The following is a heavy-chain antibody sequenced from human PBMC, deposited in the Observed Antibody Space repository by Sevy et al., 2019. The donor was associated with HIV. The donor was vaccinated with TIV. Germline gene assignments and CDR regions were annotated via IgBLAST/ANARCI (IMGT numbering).Heavy chain of an antibody. V-gene: IGHV3-30*02. CDR2: IRYDGSNK. CDR3: AKFNLSWRYYDILTGQKFDY. CDR1: GFTFSSSG. D-gene: IGHD3-9*01. Sequence: GGSLRLSCAASGFTFSSSGMHWVRQAPGKGLEWVAFIRYDGSNKYYADSVKGRFTISRANSKNTLYLKMNNLRAEDTAVYYCAKFNLSWRYYDILTGQKFDYWGQGTLVTVSS. J-gene: IGHJ4*02.